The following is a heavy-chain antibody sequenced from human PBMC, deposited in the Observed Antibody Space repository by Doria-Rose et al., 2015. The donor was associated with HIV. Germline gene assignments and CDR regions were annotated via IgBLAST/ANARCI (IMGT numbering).Heavy chain of an antibody. V-gene: IGHV2-26*01. CDR3: ARIKSSRWYHKYYFDF. CDR2: IFSDDER. CDR1: GVSLSSPGMG. D-gene: IGHD6-13*01. Sequence: QESGPVLVKPTETLTLTCTASGVSLSSPGMGVSWIRQPPGKALEWLANIFSDDERSYKTSLKSRLTISRGTSISQVVLTMTDMDPVDTATYYCARIKSSRWYHKYYFDFWGQGTLVIVSA. J-gene: IGHJ4*02.